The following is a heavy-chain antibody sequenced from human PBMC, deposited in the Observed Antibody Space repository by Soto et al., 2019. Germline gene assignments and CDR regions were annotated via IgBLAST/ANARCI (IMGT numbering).Heavy chain of an antibody. D-gene: IGHD6-13*01. Sequence: SETLSLTCTVCGTAINSYYWSWIWKPPGKGLEWIGYIYYSGSTNYNPSLKSRVTISVDTSKNQFSLKLSSVTAADTAVYYCASSNIAAAGFYYYGMGVWGRGTTVT. V-gene: IGHV4-59*01. J-gene: IGHJ6*02. CDR2: IYYSGST. CDR1: GTAINSYY. CDR3: ASSNIAAAGFYYYGMGV.